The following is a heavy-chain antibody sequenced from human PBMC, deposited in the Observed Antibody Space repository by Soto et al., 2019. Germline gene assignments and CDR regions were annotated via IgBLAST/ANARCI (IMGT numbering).Heavy chain of an antibody. V-gene: IGHV1-18*01. CDR2: ISAYNGNT. Sequence: ASVKVSCKASGYTFTNYDINWVRQAPGQGLEWMGWISAYNGNTNYAQKLQGRVTMTTDTSTSTAYMELRSLRSDDTAVYYCARVELVVVVAAYGMDVWGQGTTVTVSS. CDR1: GYTFTNYD. J-gene: IGHJ6*02. CDR3: ARVELVVVVAAYGMDV. D-gene: IGHD2-15*01.